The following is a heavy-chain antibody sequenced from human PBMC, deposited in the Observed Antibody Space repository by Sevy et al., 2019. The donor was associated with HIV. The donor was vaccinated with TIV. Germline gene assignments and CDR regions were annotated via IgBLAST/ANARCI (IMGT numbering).Heavy chain of an antibody. J-gene: IGHJ4*02. CDR1: GFTFSSYG. CDR2: ISYDGSNE. CDR3: AKTNGDYTHFDY. V-gene: IGHV3-30*18. D-gene: IGHD4-17*01. Sequence: GGSLRLSCAASGFTFSSYGMHWVRQAPGKGLEWVAVISYDGSNEYYADSVKGRFTISRDNSKNTLYLQMNSLRAEDTAVYYCAKTNGDYTHFDYWGQGTLVTVSS.